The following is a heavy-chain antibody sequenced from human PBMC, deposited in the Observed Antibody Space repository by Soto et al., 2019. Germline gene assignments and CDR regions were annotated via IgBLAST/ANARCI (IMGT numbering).Heavy chain of an antibody. J-gene: IGHJ4*02. CDR1: GGSISSGSYY. CDR3: ARLTTGSYPRVFNY. D-gene: IGHD1-26*01. V-gene: IGHV4-39*01. Sequence: QLQLQESGPGLVKPSETLSLTCIDSGGSISSGSYYRGWIRQPPGKGLEWIGNIYYSGSTYYNPSLKSRVTISVDTSKNQFSLKLRSATAADTAVYYCARLTTGSYPRVFNYWGQGTLVTVSS. CDR2: IYYSGST.